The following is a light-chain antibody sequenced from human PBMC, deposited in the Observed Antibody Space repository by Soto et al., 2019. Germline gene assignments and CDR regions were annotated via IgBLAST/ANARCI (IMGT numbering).Light chain of an antibody. J-gene: IGLJ3*02. CDR2: EAT. CDR3: CSYAGSVV. V-gene: IGLV2-23*01. CDR1: SSDV. Sequence: QSVLTQPASVSGSPGQSITISCTGTSSDVVSWYQQHPGKVPKLMIYEATKRPSGVSDRFSGSKSGSTASLTISGLQAEDEADYYCCSYAGSVVFGGGTKLTVL.